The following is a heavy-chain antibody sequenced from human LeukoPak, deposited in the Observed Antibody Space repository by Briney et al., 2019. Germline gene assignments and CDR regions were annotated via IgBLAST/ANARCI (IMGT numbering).Heavy chain of an antibody. Sequence: SETLSLTCTVSGYSISSGYYWGWIRQPPGKGLEWIGSIYHSGSTYYNPSLKSRVTISVDTSKNQFSLKLSSVTAADTAVYYCARSTGSNYGSRVFDYWGQGTLVTVSS. CDR2: IYHSGST. CDR1: GYSISSGYY. CDR3: ARSTGSNYGSRVFDY. J-gene: IGHJ4*02. D-gene: IGHD4-11*01. V-gene: IGHV4-38-2*02.